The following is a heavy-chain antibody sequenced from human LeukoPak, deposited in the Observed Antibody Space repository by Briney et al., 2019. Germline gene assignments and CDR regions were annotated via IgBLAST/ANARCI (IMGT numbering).Heavy chain of an antibody. CDR2: IYHSGST. CDR1: GYSISSGYY. Sequence: KASETLSLTCAVSGYSISSGYYWGWIQQPPGKGLEWIGTIYHSGSTYYNPSLKSRVTISVDTSKNQFSLKLSSVTAADTAVYYCARGPLVTATPSYYYYYYMDVWGKGTTVTVSS. D-gene: IGHD2-21*02. CDR3: ARGPLVTATPSYYYYYYMDV. V-gene: IGHV4-38-2*01. J-gene: IGHJ6*03.